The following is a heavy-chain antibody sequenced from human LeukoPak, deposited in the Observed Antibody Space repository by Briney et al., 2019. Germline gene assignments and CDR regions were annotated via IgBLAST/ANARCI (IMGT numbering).Heavy chain of an antibody. Sequence: ASVKVSCKASGYPFTNFYVHWVRLAPGQGLEWVGWMNPNSGVTVYAQNFQGRVTMTRDTSISTAYMELSSLTSDDTAVYYCTRGAGTSWFDYWGQGSLVTVSS. CDR3: TRGAGTSWFDY. CDR1: GYPFTNFY. CDR2: MNPNSGVT. D-gene: IGHD2-2*01. V-gene: IGHV1-2*02. J-gene: IGHJ4*02.